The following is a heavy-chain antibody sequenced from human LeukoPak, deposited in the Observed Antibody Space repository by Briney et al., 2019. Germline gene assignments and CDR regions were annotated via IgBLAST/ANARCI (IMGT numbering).Heavy chain of an antibody. CDR1: GGSISSYY. CDR2: IYTSGST. D-gene: IGHD5-18*01. CDR3: AKGGTAMVDYYMDV. V-gene: IGHV4-4*07. Sequence: SETLSLTCTVSGGSISSYYWSWIRQPAGKGLEWIGRIYTSGSTNYNPSLKSRVTMSVDTSKNQFSLKLSSVTAADTAVYYCAKGGTAMVDYYMDVWGKGTTVTVSS. J-gene: IGHJ6*03.